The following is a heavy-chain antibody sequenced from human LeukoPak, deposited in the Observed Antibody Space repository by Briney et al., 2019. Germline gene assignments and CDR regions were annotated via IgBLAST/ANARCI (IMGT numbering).Heavy chain of an antibody. V-gene: IGHV4-39*01. CDR2: IYYSGST. CDR3: AGWSIAPRPGY. CDR1: GGSISSSSYY. Sequence: SETLSLTCTVSGGSISSSSYYWGWIRQPPGKGLEWIGSIYYSGSTYYNPSLKSRVTISVDTSKNQFSLKLSSVTAADTAVYYCAGWSIAPRPGYWGQGTLVTVSS. J-gene: IGHJ4*02. D-gene: IGHD6-6*01.